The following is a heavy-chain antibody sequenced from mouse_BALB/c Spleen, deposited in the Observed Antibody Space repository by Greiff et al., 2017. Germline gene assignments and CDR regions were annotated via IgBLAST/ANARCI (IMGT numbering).Heavy chain of an antibody. CDR1: GYTFTSYW. CDR3: AREEGWGQDSSGYVWFAY. V-gene: IGHV1-7*01. Sequence: QVQLQQSGAELAKPGASVKMSCKASGYTFTSYWMHWVKQRPGQGLEWIGYINPSTGYTEYNQKFKDKATLTADKSSSTAYMQLSSLTSEDSAVYYCAREEGWGQDSSGYVWFAYWGQGTLVTVSA. J-gene: IGHJ3*01. D-gene: IGHD3-2*01. CDR2: INPSTGYT.